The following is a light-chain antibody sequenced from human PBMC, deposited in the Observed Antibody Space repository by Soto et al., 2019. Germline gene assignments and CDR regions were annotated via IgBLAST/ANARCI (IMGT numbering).Light chain of an antibody. Sequence: AIRMTQSPSSFSASTGDRVTITCRASQGISSYLAWYQQKPGKAPKLLIYAASTLQSGVPSRFSGSGSGTDFTLTISCLQSEDFATYYCQQYYSYPSFTFGPGIKVDIK. J-gene: IGKJ3*01. CDR1: QGISSY. CDR2: AAS. CDR3: QQYYSYPSFT. V-gene: IGKV1-8*01.